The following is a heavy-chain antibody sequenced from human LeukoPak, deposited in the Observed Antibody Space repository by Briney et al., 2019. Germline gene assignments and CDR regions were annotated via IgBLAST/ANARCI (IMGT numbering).Heavy chain of an antibody. CDR2: INHSGST. CDR1: GGSFSGYY. D-gene: IGHD4-17*01. CDR3: ARGVSYGDYYYYFDY. Sequence: PSETLSLTCAVYGGSFSGYYWSWIRQPPGKGLEWIGEINHSGSTNYNPSLKSRVTISVDTSKNQFSLKLSSVTAADTAVYYCARGVSYGDYYYYFDYWGQGTLVTVSS. J-gene: IGHJ4*02. V-gene: IGHV4-34*01.